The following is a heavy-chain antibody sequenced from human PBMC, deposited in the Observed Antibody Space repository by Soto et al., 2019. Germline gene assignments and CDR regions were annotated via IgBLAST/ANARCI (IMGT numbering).Heavy chain of an antibody. D-gene: IGHD6-6*01. CDR2: INPNSGGT. CDR1: GYTFSDFY. J-gene: IGHJ6*02. CDR3: ARGCSSSYWETNYGLDV. Sequence: QVQLVQSGAEVKKPGASVKVSCKASGYTFSDFYMHWVRQAPGQGLEWMGWINPNSGGTHYAQKFQGRVTMTRDTSIRNAYMELNRLRSDDTAVYYCARGCSSSYWETNYGLDVWCQGTTVTVSS. V-gene: IGHV1-2*02.